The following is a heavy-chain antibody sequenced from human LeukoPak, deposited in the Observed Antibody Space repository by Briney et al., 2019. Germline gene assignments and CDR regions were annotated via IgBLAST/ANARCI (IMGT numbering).Heavy chain of an antibody. D-gene: IGHD3-9*01. J-gene: IGHJ4*02. CDR3: SRDPLRYLHVAHYDY. CDR1: GFTFSNSA. V-gene: IGHV3-21*01. CDR2: IDYDSSHI. Sequence: GGSLRLSCAASGFTFSNSAMNWVRQVPGKGLEWVSSIDYDSSHIYYAASVRGRFTISRDNARNSVYLQMNSLRVEDTAVYYCSRDPLRYLHVAHYDYWGQGTLVAVSS.